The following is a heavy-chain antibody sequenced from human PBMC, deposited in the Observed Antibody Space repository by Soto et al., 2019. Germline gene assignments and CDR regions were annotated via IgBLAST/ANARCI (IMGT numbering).Heavy chain of an antibody. J-gene: IGHJ5*02. CDR3: ARVGYDFWSGPGP. CDR1: GGTFSSSA. V-gene: IGHV1-69*13. D-gene: IGHD3-3*01. Sequence: SVKVSCKASGGTFSSSAISWVRQAPGQGLEWMGGIIPIFGTANYAQKFQGRVTITADESTSTAYMELSSLRSEDTAVYYCARVGYDFWSGPGPWGQGTLVTVSS. CDR2: IIPIFGTA.